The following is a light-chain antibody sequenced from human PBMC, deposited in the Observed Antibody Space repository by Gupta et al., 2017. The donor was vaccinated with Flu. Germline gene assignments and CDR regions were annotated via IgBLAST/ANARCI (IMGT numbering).Light chain of an antibody. CDR2: DNR. CDR1: TDAVTSGHY. CDR3: SHADSGTDRWV. V-gene: IGLV7-46*01. Sequence: VTITCGSGTDAVTSGHYSYWFQQTPGPAPRMLIYDNRSKHSGTPARFSGSTVGGKAALTLAGAQAEEEADYYCSHADSGTDRWVFGGGTKLTVL. J-gene: IGLJ3*02.